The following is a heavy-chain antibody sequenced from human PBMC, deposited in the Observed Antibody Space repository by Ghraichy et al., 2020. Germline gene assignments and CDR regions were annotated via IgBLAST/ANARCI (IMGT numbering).Heavy chain of an antibody. CDR3: ARVLYDFWSGYYNWFDP. Sequence: GGSLRLSCAASGFTFSSYWMSWVRQAPGKGLEWVANIKQDGSEIYYVDSVKGRFTISRDNAKNSLYLQMNSLRAEDTAVYYCARVLYDFWSGYYNWFDPWGQGTLVTVSS. CDR1: GFTFSSYW. V-gene: IGHV3-7*03. CDR2: IKQDGSEI. J-gene: IGHJ5*02. D-gene: IGHD3-3*01.